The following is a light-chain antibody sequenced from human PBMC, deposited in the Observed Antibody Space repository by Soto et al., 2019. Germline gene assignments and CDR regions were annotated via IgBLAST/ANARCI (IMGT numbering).Light chain of an antibody. V-gene: IGKV1-39*01. J-gene: IGKJ5*01. CDR2: AAS. CDR1: QSIYIY. CDR3: QQSHSGIT. Sequence: DIQMTESPSSLSASIGDRVTITSRASQSIYIYLNWYQQRAGKVPKVLIYAASSLQRGVPSTLSGGGSGTDFTLTISSLQPEDSATYYCQQSHSGITFGQGTRLEIK.